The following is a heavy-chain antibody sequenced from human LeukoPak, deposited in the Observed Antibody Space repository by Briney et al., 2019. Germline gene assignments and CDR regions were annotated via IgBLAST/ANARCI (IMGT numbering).Heavy chain of an antibody. Sequence: GESLKISCKGFGYRVSSYWIAWVRQLPGKGLEFMGIIYPGDSDTRYRPSFQGQVIISADKSIDTAYLQWGSLKGSDTAMYYCARHAIEGATKSYFDYWGQGTLVSVSS. J-gene: IGHJ4*02. CDR1: GYRVSSYW. CDR3: ARHAIEGATKSYFDY. D-gene: IGHD1-26*01. V-gene: IGHV5-51*01. CDR2: IYPGDSDT.